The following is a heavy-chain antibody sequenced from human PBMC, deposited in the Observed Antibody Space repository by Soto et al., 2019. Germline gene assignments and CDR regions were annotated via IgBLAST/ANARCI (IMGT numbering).Heavy chain of an antibody. CDR3: ARGGSSLPFDY. D-gene: IGHD6-13*01. CDR1: GFTFSSYS. J-gene: IGHJ4*02. V-gene: IGHV3-48*01. Sequence: EVQLVESGGGLVQTGGSLRLSCAASGFTFSSYSMNWVRQAPGKGLEWVSYISSSSSTIYYADSVKGRFTISRDNAKNSLYLQMNSLRAEDTAVYYCARGGSSLPFDYWGQGTLVTVSS. CDR2: ISSSSSTI.